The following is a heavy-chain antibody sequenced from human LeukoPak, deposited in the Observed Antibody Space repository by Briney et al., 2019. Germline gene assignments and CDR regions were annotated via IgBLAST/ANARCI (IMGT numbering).Heavy chain of an antibody. Sequence: PSETLSLTCAVYGGSFSGYYWSWIRQPPGKGLEWIGEINHSGSTNYNPSLKSRVTISVDTSKNQFSLKLSSVTAADTAVYYCATSIVVVPAATPHNWFDPWGQGTLVTVSS. D-gene: IGHD2-2*02. CDR3: ATSIVVVPAATPHNWFDP. CDR1: GGSFSGYY. V-gene: IGHV4-34*01. CDR2: INHSGST. J-gene: IGHJ5*02.